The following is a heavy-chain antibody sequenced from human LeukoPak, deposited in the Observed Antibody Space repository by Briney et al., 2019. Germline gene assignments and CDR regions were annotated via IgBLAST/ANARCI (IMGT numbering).Heavy chain of an antibody. J-gene: IGHJ6*04. CDR3: AKGLYSSSPLMDV. V-gene: IGHV3-9*03. Sequence: GRSLRLSCAASGFTFDDYAMHWVRQAPGKGLEWVSGISWNSGSIGYADSVKGRFTISRDNAKNSLYLQMNSLRAEDMALYYCAKGLYSSSPLMDVWGKGTTVTVSS. CDR1: GFTFDDYA. CDR2: ISWNSGSI. D-gene: IGHD6-6*01.